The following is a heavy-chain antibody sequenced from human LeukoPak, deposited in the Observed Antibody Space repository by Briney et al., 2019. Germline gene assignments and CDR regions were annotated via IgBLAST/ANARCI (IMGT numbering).Heavy chain of an antibody. CDR3: ARAYCSGGSCYFDY. J-gene: IGHJ4*02. Sequence: SQTLSLTCAVSGGSISSGGYSWSWIRQPPGQGLEWIGYIYHSGSTYYNPSLKSRVTISVDRSKNQFSLKLSSVTAADTAVYYCARAYCSGGSCYFDYWGQGTLVTVSS. CDR1: GGSISSGGYS. D-gene: IGHD2-15*01. CDR2: IYHSGST. V-gene: IGHV4-30-2*01.